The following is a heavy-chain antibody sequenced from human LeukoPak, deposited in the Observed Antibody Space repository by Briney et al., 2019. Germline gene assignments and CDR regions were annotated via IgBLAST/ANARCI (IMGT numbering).Heavy chain of an antibody. J-gene: IGHJ4*02. D-gene: IGHD7-27*01. V-gene: IGHV1-3*01. CDR3: ARCPTGAGDYFDY. Sequence: ASVKVSCKASGYTFTSYAMHWVRQAPGQRLEWMGWINAGNGNTKYSQKFQGRVTITRDTSASTAYMELSSLRSKDTAVYYCARCPTGAGDYFDYWGQGTLVTVSS. CDR2: INAGNGNT. CDR1: GYTFTSYA.